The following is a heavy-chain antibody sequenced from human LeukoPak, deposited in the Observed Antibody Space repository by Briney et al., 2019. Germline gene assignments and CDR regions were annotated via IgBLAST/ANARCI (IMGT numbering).Heavy chain of an antibody. CDR1: GFTFSSYW. D-gene: IGHD1-26*01. CDR3: ARGGIVGATVDY. CDR2: IQQDGSEK. V-gene: IGHV3-7*04. Sequence: GGSLRLSCAASGFTFSSYWMSWVRQASGKGLEWVANIQQDGSEKYYVDSVKGRFTISRDNAKNSLYLQMNSLRADDTAVYFCARGGIVGATVDYWGQGTLVTVSS. J-gene: IGHJ4*02.